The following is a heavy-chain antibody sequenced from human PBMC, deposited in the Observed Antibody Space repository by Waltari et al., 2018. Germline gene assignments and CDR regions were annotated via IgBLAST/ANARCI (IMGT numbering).Heavy chain of an antibody. J-gene: IGHJ4*02. D-gene: IGHD1-26*01. CDR3: ATGRTSGSYAFDY. CDR2: VGPEEVGT. CDR1: GYTLTELS. V-gene: IGHV1-24*01. Sequence: QVQLVQSGAEVKKPGASVKVSCKVSGYTLTELSMHWVRRAPGKGLEWMGGVGPEEVGTSYARKIQGRVTRTEYTSTDTAYMELSSLRSEDTAVYYWATGRTSGSYAFDYGGQGTLVTVSS.